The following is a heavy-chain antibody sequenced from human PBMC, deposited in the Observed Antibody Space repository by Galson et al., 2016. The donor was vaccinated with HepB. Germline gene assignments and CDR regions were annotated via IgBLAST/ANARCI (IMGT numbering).Heavy chain of an antibody. J-gene: IGHJ4*02. CDR3: ARDDYFRPGY. CDR2: ITSSSDTM. CDR1: GFLFSVYN. Sequence: SLRLSCAASGFLFSVYNMNWARQAPGKGLEWIAWITSSSDTMYYADSVTGRSTISRDNAKNSLSLEMNSLIDEDTAVYYSARDDYFRPGYWGQGTLVTVSS. V-gene: IGHV3-48*02. D-gene: IGHD3-16*01.